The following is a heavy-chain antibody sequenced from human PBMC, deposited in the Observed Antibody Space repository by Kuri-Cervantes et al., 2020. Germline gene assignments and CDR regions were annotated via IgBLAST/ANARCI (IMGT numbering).Heavy chain of an antibody. CDR2: IYNDETNE. CDR1: GFIFSSFG. D-gene: IGHD3-3*01. Sequence: GESLKISCAASGFIFSSFGMHWVRQAPGKGLEWVAVIYNDETNEDYGDSVKGRFTISRDNSKNTLYLQMNSLRAEDTAVYYCAKEGTGITIFGVEYYYYGMDVWGQGTTVTVSS. CDR3: AKEGTGITIFGVEYYYYGMDV. J-gene: IGHJ6*02. V-gene: IGHV3-33*06.